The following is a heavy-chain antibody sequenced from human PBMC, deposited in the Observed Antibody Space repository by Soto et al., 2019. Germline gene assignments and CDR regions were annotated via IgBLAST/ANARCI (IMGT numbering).Heavy chain of an antibody. J-gene: IGHJ4*02. D-gene: IGHD3-3*01. Sequence: QVQLVQSGAEVKKRGSSVKVSCKASGGTFSNYVISWVRQAPGQGLEWMGGIIPKFGTANYAQKLQGRATIPADESTSTAFMELSSLRSEDTAVYSCARGDGVFEYWGQGTLVTVSS. CDR1: GGTFSNYV. CDR2: IIPKFGTA. CDR3: ARGDGVFEY. V-gene: IGHV1-69*01.